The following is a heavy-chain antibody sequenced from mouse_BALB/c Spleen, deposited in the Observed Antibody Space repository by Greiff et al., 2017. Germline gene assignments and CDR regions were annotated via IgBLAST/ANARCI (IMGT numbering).Heavy chain of an antibody. CDR3: AREATGTRYFDV. V-gene: IGHV1S34*01. CDR1: GYSFTGYY. J-gene: IGHJ1*01. CDR2: ISCYNGAT. D-gene: IGHD4-1*02. Sequence: GASVKLSCKASGYSFTGYYMHWVKQSHGKSLEWIGYISCYNGATSYNQKFKGKATFTVDTSSSTAYMQFNSLTSEDSAVYYCAREATGTRYFDVWGAGTTVTVSS.